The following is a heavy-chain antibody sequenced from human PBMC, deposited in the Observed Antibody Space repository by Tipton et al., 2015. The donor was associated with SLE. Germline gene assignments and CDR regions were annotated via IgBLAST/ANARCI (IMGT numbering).Heavy chain of an antibody. Sequence: TLSLTCTVSGGSISSDDYYWTWIRQHPGKGLEWIGYTSKSGSTHYTPSLKSRVTISVDTSKNQFSLKLTSVTAADTAVYYCARGGVGGYDYFDFWGQGTLVTVSS. V-gene: IGHV4-31*03. CDR1: GGSISSDDYY. CDR2: TSKSGST. CDR3: ARGGVGGYDYFDF. J-gene: IGHJ4*02. D-gene: IGHD5-12*01.